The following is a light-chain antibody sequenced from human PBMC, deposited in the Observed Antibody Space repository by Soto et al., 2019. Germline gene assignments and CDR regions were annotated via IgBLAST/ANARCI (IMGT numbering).Light chain of an antibody. J-gene: IGKJ1*01. CDR2: GAS. CDR3: QQCSFSPRT. V-gene: IGKV3-20*01. Sequence: EIVLTQSAGTLPLSPGERATLSCRASQSINSFLAWYQQRRGQAPRLLIHGASNRATGIPDRFSGSGSETDFTLTISRLEPEDSAVYYCQQCSFSPRTFGQGTKVDIK. CDR1: QSINSF.